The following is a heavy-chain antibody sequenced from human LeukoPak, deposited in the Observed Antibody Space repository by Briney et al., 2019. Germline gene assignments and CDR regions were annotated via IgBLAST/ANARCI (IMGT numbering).Heavy chain of an antibody. CDR3: AKGDYGDYEYAFDI. V-gene: IGHV3-23*01. CDR2: ISGSGGST. Sequence: GGSLRLSCAASGFTFSSYAMSWVRRAPGKGLGWVSAISGSGGSTYYADSVKGRFTISRDNSKNTLYLQMNSLRAEDTAVYYCAKGDYGDYEYAFDIWGQGTMVTVSS. J-gene: IGHJ3*02. D-gene: IGHD4-17*01. CDR1: GFTFSSYA.